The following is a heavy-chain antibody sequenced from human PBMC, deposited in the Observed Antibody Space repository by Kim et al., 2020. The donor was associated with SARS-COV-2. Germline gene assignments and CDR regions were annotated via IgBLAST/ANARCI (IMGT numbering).Heavy chain of an antibody. V-gene: IGHV3-30*04. J-gene: IGHJ3*02. CDR1: GFTFSSYA. CDR2: ISYDGSNK. Sequence: GGSLRLSCAASGFTFSSYAMHWVRQAPGKGLEWGAVISYDGSNKYYADSVKGRFTISRDNPKNTLYLQLNSLRAEDTAVYYCARDEYYYSSGLGAFDIWGQGTMVTASS. CDR3: ARDEYYYSSGLGAFDI. D-gene: IGHD3-22*01.